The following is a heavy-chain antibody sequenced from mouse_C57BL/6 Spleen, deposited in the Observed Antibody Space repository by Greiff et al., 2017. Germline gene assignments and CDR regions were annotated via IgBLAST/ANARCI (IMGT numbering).Heavy chain of an antibody. D-gene: IGHD2-1*01. V-gene: IGHV1-15*01. CDR2: IDPETGGT. CDR3: TRRNGNYVYAMDY. Sequence: QVQLQQSGAELVRPGASVTLSCKASGYTFTDYEMHWVKQTPVHGLEWIGAIDPETGGTAYNQKFKGKAILTADKSSSTAYMELRSLTSEESAVYYCTRRNGNYVYAMDYWGQGTSVTVSS. J-gene: IGHJ4*01. CDR1: GYTFTDYE.